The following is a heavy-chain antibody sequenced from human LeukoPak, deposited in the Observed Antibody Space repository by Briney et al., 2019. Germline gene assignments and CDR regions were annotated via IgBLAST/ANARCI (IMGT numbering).Heavy chain of an antibody. CDR1: GYSFTSYW. V-gene: IGHV5-51*01. CDR3: ASPDYYDSSGYSPGVGY. D-gene: IGHD3-22*01. CDR2: IYPGDSDT. Sequence: GESLKISCKGSGYSFTSYWIGWVRQMPGKGLEWMGIIYPGDSDTRYSPSFHGHVTISADKSISTAYLQWSSLKASDTAMYYCASPDYYDSSGYSPGVGYWGQGTLVTVSS. J-gene: IGHJ4*02.